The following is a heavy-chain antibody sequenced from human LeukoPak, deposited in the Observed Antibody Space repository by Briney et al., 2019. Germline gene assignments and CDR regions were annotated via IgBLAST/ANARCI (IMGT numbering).Heavy chain of an antibody. D-gene: IGHD4-17*01. Sequence: GASVKVSCKASGGTFSSYAISWVRQAPGQGLEWMGGIIPIFGTANYAQKFQGRVTITTDESTSTAYMEPSSLRSEETPVYYCALPGGLAVTTTPLGFAYWKQESLVTVHS. J-gene: IGHJ4*02. CDR2: IIPIFGTA. V-gene: IGHV1-69*05. CDR1: GGTFSSYA. CDR3: ALPGGLAVTTTPLGFAY.